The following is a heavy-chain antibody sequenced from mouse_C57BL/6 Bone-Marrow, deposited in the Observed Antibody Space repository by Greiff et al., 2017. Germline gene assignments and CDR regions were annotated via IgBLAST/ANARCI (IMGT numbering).Heavy chain of an antibody. CDR1: GFTFSSYG. D-gene: IGHD2-1*01. J-gene: IGHJ1*03. CDR2: ISSGGSYT. V-gene: IGHV5-6*01. CDR3: ARHRGNYTWYFDV. Sequence: EVMLVESGGDLVKPGGSLKLSCAASGFTFSSYGMSWVRQTPDKRLEWVATISSGGSYTYYPDSVKGRFTISRDNAKNTLYLQMSSLKSEDTAMYYCARHRGNYTWYFDVWGTGTTVTVSS.